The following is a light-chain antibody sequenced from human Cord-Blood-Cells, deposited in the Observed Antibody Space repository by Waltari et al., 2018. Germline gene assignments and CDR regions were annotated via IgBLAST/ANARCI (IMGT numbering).Light chain of an antibody. CDR2: AAS. CDR1: QSISSY. J-gene: IGKJ4*01. CDR3: QQSYSTPLT. Sequence: DIQMTQSPSSLSASVGDRATITCRASQSISSYVNWYQQKPGKAPKLLIYAASSLQSGVPSRFSGSGSGTDFTLTISSLQPEDCATYYCQQSYSTPLTFGGGTKVEIK. V-gene: IGKV1-39*01.